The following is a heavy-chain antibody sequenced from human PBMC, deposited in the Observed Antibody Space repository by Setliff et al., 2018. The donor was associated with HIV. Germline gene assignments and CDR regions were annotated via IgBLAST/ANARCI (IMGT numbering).Heavy chain of an antibody. CDR3: ARALDSGSFPRELDY. CDR1: GGSFSGYY. D-gene: IGHD1-26*01. CDR2: ISHSGST. V-gene: IGHV4-34*01. Sequence: SETLSLTCAVYGGSFSGYYWSWIRQPPGKGLEWIGEISHSGSTNYNPSLKSRVTISVDTSKNQFSLKLSSVTAADTAVYYCARALDSGSFPRELDYWGQGTLVTVSS. J-gene: IGHJ4*02.